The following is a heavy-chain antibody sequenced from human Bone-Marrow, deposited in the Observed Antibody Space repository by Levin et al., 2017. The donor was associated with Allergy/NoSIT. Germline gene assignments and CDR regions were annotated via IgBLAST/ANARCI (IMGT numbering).Heavy chain of an antibody. Sequence: NTSETLSLTCSVSGGSISPYSWNWMRQPPGKGLEWIGYISDSGTTNYNPSLKGRVTISVDTSKNHFSLQMRSLTAADRAIYFCARDTGDDPRVFDPWGPGILVIVSS. V-gene: IGHV4-59*01. D-gene: IGHD4-17*01. CDR1: GGSISPYS. CDR3: ARDTGDDPRVFDP. CDR2: ISDSGTT. J-gene: IGHJ5*02.